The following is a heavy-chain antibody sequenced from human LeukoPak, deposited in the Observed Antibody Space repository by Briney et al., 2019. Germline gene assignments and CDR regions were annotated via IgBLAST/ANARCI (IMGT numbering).Heavy chain of an antibody. CDR2: IYSSGST. CDR1: GGSISDYY. Sequence: SETLSLTCTVSGGSISDYYWSWIRQPAGKGLEWIGRIYSSGSTNYNPSLKSRVTMSVDTSKNQFSLKLSSVTAADTAVYYCARAGRPDYGDYDWFDPWGQGTLVTVSS. J-gene: IGHJ5*02. CDR3: ARAGRPDYGDYDWFDP. V-gene: IGHV4-4*07. D-gene: IGHD4-17*01.